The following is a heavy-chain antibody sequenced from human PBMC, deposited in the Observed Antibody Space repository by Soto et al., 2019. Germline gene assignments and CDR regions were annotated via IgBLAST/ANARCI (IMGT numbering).Heavy chain of an antibody. V-gene: IGHV1-18*01. D-gene: IGHD3-10*01. CDR2: ISAYNGNT. CDR3: AGQPTAGSYYDLGSYYYYYVMDV. J-gene: IGHJ6*02. Sequence: ASVKVSCKASGYTFTSYGISWVRQAPGQGLEWMGWISAYNGNTNYAQKLQGRVTMTTDTSTSTAYMELRSLRSDDTAVYYCAGQPTAGSYYDLGSYYYYYVMDVWGQGTTVTVSS. CDR1: GYTFTSYG.